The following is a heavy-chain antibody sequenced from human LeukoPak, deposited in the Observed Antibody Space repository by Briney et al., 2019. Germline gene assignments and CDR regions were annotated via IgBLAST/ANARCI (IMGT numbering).Heavy chain of an antibody. J-gene: IGHJ4*02. CDR1: GGSITGYF. V-gene: IGHV4-59*01. Sequence: SETLSLTCSVSGGSITGYFWSWIRQPPGKGLEWIAYIHYTGSTNYNPSLKSRVTISVDTSKNQFSLKLNSVTAADTAVYYCARNNGWYRHDYWGQGTLATVSS. CDR2: IHYTGST. CDR3: ARNNGWYRHDY. D-gene: IGHD6-19*01.